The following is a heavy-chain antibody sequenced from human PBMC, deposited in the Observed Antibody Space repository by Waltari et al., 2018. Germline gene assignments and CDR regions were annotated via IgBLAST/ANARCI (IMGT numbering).Heavy chain of an antibody. J-gene: IGHJ1*01. CDR2: FDPEDGET. D-gene: IGHD1-7*01. V-gene: IGHV1-24*01. CDR1: GYTLTELS. Sequence: QVQLVQSGAEVKKPGASVKVSCKVSGYTLTELSMHWVRQAPGKGLEWMGGFDPEDGETIYAQKFQCRVTMTEDTSTDTADRERSSLRSEDTAVYYCATQLELWGEYFQHWGQGTLVTVSS. CDR3: ATQLELWGEYFQH.